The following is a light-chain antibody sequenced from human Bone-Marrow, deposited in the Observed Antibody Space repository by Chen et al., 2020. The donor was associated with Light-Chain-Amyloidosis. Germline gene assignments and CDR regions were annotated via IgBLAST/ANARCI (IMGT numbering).Light chain of an antibody. V-gene: IGKV1-NL1*01. CDR1: RGISKS. Sequence: DIQMTQSPSSLSASVGDRVTITCRASRGISKSLAWYKLKPGKAPKLLIYGTSKLHNGVPSRFSGSESGTDYTLTISSLQPEDFATYFCQHYYTTPRTFGQGTKLEIK. CDR3: QHYYTTPRT. CDR2: GTS. J-gene: IGKJ2*01.